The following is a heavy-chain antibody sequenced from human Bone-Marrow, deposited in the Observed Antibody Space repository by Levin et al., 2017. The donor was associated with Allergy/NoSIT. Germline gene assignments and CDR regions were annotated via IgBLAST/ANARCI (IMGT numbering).Heavy chain of an antibody. V-gene: IGHV3-21*01. CDR2: ISSSSSYI. CDR1: GFTFSSYS. J-gene: IGHJ6*03. Sequence: GGSLRLSCAASGFTFSSYSMNWVRQAPGKGLEWVSSISSSSSYIYYADSVKGRFTISRDNAKNSLYLQMNSLRAEDTAVYYCARDSYYDFWSGYTNYYYYYMDVWGKGTTVTVSS. D-gene: IGHD3-3*01. CDR3: ARDSYYDFWSGYTNYYYYYMDV.